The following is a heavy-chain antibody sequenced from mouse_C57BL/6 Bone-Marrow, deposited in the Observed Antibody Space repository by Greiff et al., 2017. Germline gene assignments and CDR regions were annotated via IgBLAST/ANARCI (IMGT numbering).Heavy chain of an antibody. V-gene: IGHV1-42*01. Sequence: VQLQQSGPELVKPGASVKISCKASGYSFTGYYMNWVKQSPEKSLEWIGEINPSTGGTTYNQKFKAKATLTVDKSSSTAYMQLKSLTSEDSAVYYCARPLFDYWGQGTTLTASS. J-gene: IGHJ2*01. CDR3: ARPLFDY. CDR1: GYSFTGYY. CDR2: INPSTGGT.